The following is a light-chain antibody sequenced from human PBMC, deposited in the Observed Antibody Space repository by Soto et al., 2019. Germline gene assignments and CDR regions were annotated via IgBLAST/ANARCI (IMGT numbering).Light chain of an antibody. J-gene: IGKJ3*01. V-gene: IGKV3-11*01. Sequence: EIVLTQSPATLSLSPGERATLSCRASQSVSSYLAWYQQKPGQAPRLLIYDASNRATGIPARFSGSGSGTDFTLTISSLEPEDFAVYYCQQRSNWPRVTFCPGTKLDIK. CDR1: QSVSSY. CDR2: DAS. CDR3: QQRSNWPRVT.